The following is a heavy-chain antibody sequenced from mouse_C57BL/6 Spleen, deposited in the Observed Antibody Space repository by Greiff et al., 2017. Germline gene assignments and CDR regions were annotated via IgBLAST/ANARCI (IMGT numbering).Heavy chain of an antibody. D-gene: IGHD1-1*01. CDR2: ISSGGSYT. CDR3: ARHYDSREYFDY. CDR1: GFTFSSYG. Sequence: EVMLVESGGDLVKPGGSLKLSCAASGFTFSSYGMSWVRQTPDKRLEWVATISSGGSYTYYPDSVKGRFTISRDNSTNTLYLQMSSLKSEDTAMYYGARHYDSREYFDYWGQGTTLTVSS. V-gene: IGHV5-6*01. J-gene: IGHJ2*01.